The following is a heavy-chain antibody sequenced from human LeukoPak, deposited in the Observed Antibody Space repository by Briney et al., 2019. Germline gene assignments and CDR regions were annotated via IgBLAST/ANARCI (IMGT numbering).Heavy chain of an antibody. V-gene: IGHV3-48*01. CDR2: ISSSSSTI. CDR3: ARDLKYYYDSSGYLYYYYYMDV. D-gene: IGHD3-22*01. J-gene: IGHJ6*03. Sequence: GGSLRLSCAASGFTFTSYAMSWVRQAPGKGLEWVSYISSSSSTIYYADSVKGRFTISRDNAKNSLYLQMNSLRAEDTAVYYCARDLKYYYDSSGYLYYYYYMDVWGKGTTVTVSS. CDR1: GFTFTSYA.